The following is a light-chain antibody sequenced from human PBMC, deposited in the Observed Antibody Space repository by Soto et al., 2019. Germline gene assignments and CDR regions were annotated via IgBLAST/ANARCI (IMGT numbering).Light chain of an antibody. CDR1: SSNIGSNT. CDR2: SNN. J-gene: IGLJ1*01. CDR3: AAWDDSLNGLYV. V-gene: IGLV1-44*01. Sequence: QSVLTQPPSASGTPGQRVTISCSGSSSNIGSNTVNWYQQLPGTAPKLLIYSNNQRPSGVPDRFSGSKSGTSASLAISGLQSDDEADYYCAAWDDSLNGLYVFGTGTTLNVL.